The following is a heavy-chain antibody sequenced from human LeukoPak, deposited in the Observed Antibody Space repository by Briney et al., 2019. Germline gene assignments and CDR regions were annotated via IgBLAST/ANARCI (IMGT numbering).Heavy chain of an antibody. Sequence: PSETLSLTCTVSGGSISSYYWSWIRQPPGKGLEWIGYIYTSGSTNYNPSLKSRVTISADTSKNQFSLKLSPVTAADTAVYYCARQAIQNNWFDPWGQGTLVTVSS. CDR3: ARQAIQNNWFDP. CDR2: IYTSGST. CDR1: GGSISSYY. V-gene: IGHV4-4*09. D-gene: IGHD1-1*01. J-gene: IGHJ5*02.